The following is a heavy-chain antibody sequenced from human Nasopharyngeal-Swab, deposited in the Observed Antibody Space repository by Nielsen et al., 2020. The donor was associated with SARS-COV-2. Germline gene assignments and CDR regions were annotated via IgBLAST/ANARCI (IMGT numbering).Heavy chain of an antibody. CDR3: ARGGRITIFGVVIKGLYFDY. Sequence: RQAPEKGLEWIGEINHSGSTNYNPSLKSRVTISIDTSKNQFSLKLSSVTAADTAVYYCARGGRITIFGVVIKGLYFDYWGQGTLVTVSS. D-gene: IGHD3-3*01. CDR2: INHSGST. V-gene: IGHV4-34*01. J-gene: IGHJ4*02.